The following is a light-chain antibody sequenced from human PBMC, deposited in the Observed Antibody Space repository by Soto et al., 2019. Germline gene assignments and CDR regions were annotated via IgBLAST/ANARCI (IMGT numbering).Light chain of an antibody. J-gene: IGKJ1*01. CDR1: QAIDSW. CDR3: QQTLSFPPT. CDR2: TGS. Sequence: DIQMTQSPSSVSASVGDRVTITCRASQAIDSWLALYQQKPGEAPKLLIFTGSLLHSGVPPRFSGSGSGTDFTLTIISLQSEDFATYYCQQTLSFPPTFGQGTKG. V-gene: IGKV1-12*01.